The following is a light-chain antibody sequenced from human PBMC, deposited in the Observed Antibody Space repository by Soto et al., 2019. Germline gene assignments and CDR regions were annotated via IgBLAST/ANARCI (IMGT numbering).Light chain of an antibody. J-gene: IGLJ1*01. V-gene: IGLV2-14*01. Sequence: QSVLTQPASVSGSPGQSIAISCTGTSGDGGGYDYVSWYQQHPDKAPKLMIYEVTKRPSWVSNRFSGSKSGNTASLTISGLQPEDEADYYCSSHTSGSTRVFGSGTKVTVL. CDR3: SSHTSGSTRV. CDR2: EVT. CDR1: SGDGGGYDY.